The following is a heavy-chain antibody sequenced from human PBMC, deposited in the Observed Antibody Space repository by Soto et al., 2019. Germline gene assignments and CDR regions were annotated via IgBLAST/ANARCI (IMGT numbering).Heavy chain of an antibody. CDR1: GDSVSSNSAA. D-gene: IGHD3-10*01. J-gene: IGHJ4*01. Sequence: SQTLSLTCAISGDSVSSNSAAWNWIRLSPSRGLEWLGRTYYRSKWFNDHAVSVKSRITINPDTSKNQFSLQLNSVTPEDTAVYYCARDSGYGSGSSVNHNLDYWGHGTLVTVSS. CDR3: ARDSGYGSGSSVNHNLDY. V-gene: IGHV6-1*01. CDR2: TYYRSKWFN.